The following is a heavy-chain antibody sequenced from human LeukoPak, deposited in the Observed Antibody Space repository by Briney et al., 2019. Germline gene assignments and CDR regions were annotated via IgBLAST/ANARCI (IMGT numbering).Heavy chain of an antibody. V-gene: IGHV3-23*01. Sequence: GGSLRLSCAASGFTFSSYSMNWVRQAPGKGLEWVSAISGSGGSTYYADSVKGRFTISRDNSKNTLYLQMNSLRVVDTAVYYCAKDSSGWGYWGQGTLVTVSS. J-gene: IGHJ4*02. CDR3: AKDSSGWGY. CDR2: ISGSGGST. CDR1: GFTFSSYS. D-gene: IGHD6-19*01.